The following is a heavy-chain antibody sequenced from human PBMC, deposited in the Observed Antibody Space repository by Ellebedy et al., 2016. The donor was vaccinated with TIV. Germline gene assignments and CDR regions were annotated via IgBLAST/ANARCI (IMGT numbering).Heavy chain of an antibody. J-gene: IGHJ4*02. V-gene: IGHV3-71*01. CDR3: AREMLGGGYSFVTDC. D-gene: IGHD5-18*01. CDR2: IRSKAYGGTT. CDR1: GFTFSGHY. Sequence: GESLKISCAASGFTFSGHYMDWVRQAPGKGLEWVGFIRSKAYGGTTEYAASVKGRFTISRDDSKNSQYLQVNSLRAEDTAVYYCAREMLGGGYSFVTDCWGQGTLVTVSS.